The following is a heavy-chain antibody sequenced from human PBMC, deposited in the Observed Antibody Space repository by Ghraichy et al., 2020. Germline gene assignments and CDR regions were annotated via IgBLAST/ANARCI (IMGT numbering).Heavy chain of an antibody. V-gene: IGHV3-48*03. D-gene: IGHD2-15*01. CDR1: GFTFSSYE. Sequence: LTCAASGFTFSSYEMNWVRQAPGKGLEWVSYISSSGSTIYYADSVKGRFTISRDNAKNSLYLQMNSLRAEDTAVYYCARSIGRPGSGKTRRAYYYGMDVWGQGTTVTVSS. CDR2: ISSSGSTI. CDR3: ARSIGRPGSGKTRRAYYYGMDV. J-gene: IGHJ6*02.